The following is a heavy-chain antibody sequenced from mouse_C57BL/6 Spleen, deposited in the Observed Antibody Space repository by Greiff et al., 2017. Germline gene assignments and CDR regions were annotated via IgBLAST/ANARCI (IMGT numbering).Heavy chain of an antibody. CDR2: IYPGDGDT. CDR1: GYAFSSYW. V-gene: IGHV1-80*01. CDR3: ARDGYDRSGFDY. D-gene: IGHD2-2*01. J-gene: IGHJ2*01. Sequence: QVQLQQSGAELVKPGASVKISCKASGYAFSSYWMNWVKQRPGKGLEWIGQIYPGDGDTNYNGKFKGKATLTADKSSSTAYMQLSSLTSEDSAVYFCARDGYDRSGFDYWGQGTTLTVSS.